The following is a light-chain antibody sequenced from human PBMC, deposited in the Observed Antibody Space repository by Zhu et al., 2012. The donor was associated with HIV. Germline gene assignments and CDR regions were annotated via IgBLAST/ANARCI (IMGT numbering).Light chain of an antibody. CDR1: QAISNY. J-gene: IGKJ1*01. CDR3: QKYNSAPWT. V-gene: IGKV1-27*01. Sequence: DIQMTQSPSSLSAFVGDRVTITCRASQAISNYLAWYQQKPGKIPKVLIYDAFTLQSGVPSRFSGGGSGTDFTLIISSLQPEDVATYYCQKYNSAPWTFGQGTKVEI. CDR2: DAF.